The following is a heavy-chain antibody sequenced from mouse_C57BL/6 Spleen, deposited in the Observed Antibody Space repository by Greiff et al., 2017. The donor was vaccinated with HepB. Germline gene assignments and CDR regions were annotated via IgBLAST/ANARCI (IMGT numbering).Heavy chain of an antibody. CDR3: ARGGNWDY. J-gene: IGHJ2*01. V-gene: IGHV1-42*01. CDR2: INPSTGGT. Sequence: VQLKQSGPELVKPGASVKISCKASGYSFTGYYMNWVKQSPEKSLEWIGEINPSTGGTTYNQKFKAKATLTVDKSSSTAYMQLKSLTSEDSAVYYCARGGNWDYWGQGTTLTVSS. CDR1: GYSFTGYY. D-gene: IGHD2-1*01.